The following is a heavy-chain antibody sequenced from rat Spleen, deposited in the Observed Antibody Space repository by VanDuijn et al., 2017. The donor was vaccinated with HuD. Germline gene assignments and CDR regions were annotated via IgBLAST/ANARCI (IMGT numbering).Heavy chain of an antibody. Sequence: EVQLVESGGGLVQPGRSMKLSCAASGFTFSNYDMAWVRQAPTKGLEWVASISYDGSSTYYRDSVKGRFTISRDNAKSTLYLQMDSLRSEDTATYYCATDLAYSSYMGYFDYWGQGVMVTVSS. D-gene: IGHD1-2*01. V-gene: IGHV5-20*01. CDR2: ISYDGSST. CDR3: ATDLAYSSYMGYFDY. CDR1: GFTFSNYD. J-gene: IGHJ2*01.